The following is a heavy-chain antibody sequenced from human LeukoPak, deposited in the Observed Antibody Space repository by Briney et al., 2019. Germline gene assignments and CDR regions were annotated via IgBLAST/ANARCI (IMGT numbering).Heavy chain of an antibody. CDR3: ARVGGYSSGWYALGDY. J-gene: IGHJ4*02. CDR1: RFTFSSYS. Sequence: GGALRLSCAESRFTFSSYSMNWVRPAPGKGREWVPYISSGSSTIYYADAVKGRFTISRDNAKNSLYMKMNSLRAEDTAVYFCARVGGYSSGWYALGDYWGQGTLVTVSS. CDR2: ISSGSSTI. D-gene: IGHD6-19*01. V-gene: IGHV3-48*04.